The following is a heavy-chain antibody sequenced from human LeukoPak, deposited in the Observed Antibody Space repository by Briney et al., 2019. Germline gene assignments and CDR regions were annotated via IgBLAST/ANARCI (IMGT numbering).Heavy chain of an antibody. V-gene: IGHV3-23*01. Sequence: GGSLRLSCAASGFTFSNYAMSWVRQAPGKGLEWVSDISGSGGSTYYADSVKGRFTISRDNSKNTLYLQMNSLRAEDTAVYYCAKDASLQSKWQVPHFEDYWGQGTLVTVSS. D-gene: IGHD6-19*01. CDR3: AKDASLQSKWQVPHFEDY. CDR2: ISGSGGST. J-gene: IGHJ4*02. CDR1: GFTFSNYA.